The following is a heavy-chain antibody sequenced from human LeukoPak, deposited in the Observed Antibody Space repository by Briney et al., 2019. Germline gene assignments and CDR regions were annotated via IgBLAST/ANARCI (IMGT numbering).Heavy chain of an antibody. CDR2: ISWNSGRK. J-gene: IGHJ4*02. V-gene: IGHV3-9*01. CDR3: AKCLSTSCQGAFDY. Sequence: GGSLRLSCAASGFTFDDYAMHWVRQAPGKGLEWVSGISWNSGRKDYADFVKGRFTISRDNAKNSLYLQMNSLRVEDTALYYCAKCLSTSCQGAFDYWGQGTLVTVSS. D-gene: IGHD2-2*01. CDR1: GFTFDDYA.